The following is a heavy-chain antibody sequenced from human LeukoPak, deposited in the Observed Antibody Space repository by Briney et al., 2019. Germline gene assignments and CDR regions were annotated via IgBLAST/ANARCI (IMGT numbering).Heavy chain of an antibody. J-gene: IGHJ4*02. CDR3: ARMDIVATISNWDY. V-gene: IGHV4-39*01. CDR1: GGSISSSSYY. D-gene: IGHD5-12*01. Sequence: SETLSLTCTVSGGSISSSSYYWGWIRQPPGKGLEWIGSIYYSGSTYYNPSLKSRVTISVDTSKNQFSLKLSSVTAADTAVYYCARMDIVATISNWDYWGQGTLVTVSS. CDR2: IYYSGST.